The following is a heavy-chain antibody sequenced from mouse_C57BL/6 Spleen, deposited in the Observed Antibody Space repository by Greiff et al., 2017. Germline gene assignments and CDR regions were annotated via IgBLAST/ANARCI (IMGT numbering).Heavy chain of an antibody. J-gene: IGHJ4*01. D-gene: IGHD2-2*01. CDR2: ISDGGSYT. Sequence: EVKLMESGGGLVKPGGSLKLSCAASGFTFSSYAMSWVRQTPEKRLEWVATISDGGSYTYYPDNVKGRFTISRDNAKNNLYLQMSHLKSEDTAMYYCARSGYYDAMDYWGQGTSVTVSS. CDR1: GFTFSSYA. V-gene: IGHV5-4*03. CDR3: ARSGYYDAMDY.